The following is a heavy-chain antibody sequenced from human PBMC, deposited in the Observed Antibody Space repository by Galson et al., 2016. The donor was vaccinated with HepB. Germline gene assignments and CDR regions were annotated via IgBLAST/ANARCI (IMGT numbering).Heavy chain of an antibody. Sequence: SLRLSCAASGFTVSSNYMNWVRQPPGKGLEWVSFIHSGGGAYYTHSVKGRFTISTDNSKNTLYLQMNSLRAEDTAVYYCAAWLQFHFDYWGRGTLVTVSS. J-gene: IGHJ4*01. V-gene: IGHV3-53*01. CDR2: IHSGGGA. CDR3: AAWLQFHFDY. CDR1: GFTVSSNY. D-gene: IGHD5-24*01.